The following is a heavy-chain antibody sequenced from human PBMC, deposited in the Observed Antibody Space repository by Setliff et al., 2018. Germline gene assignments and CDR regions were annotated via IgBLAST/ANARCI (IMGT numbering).Heavy chain of an antibody. D-gene: IGHD1-26*01. CDR2: IYSGGST. CDR3: ARGRTVGATNRHRLYYFDY. V-gene: IGHV3-66*01. Sequence: PGGSLRLSCAASGFTVSSNYMSWVRQAPGKGLEWVSVIYSGGSTYYADSVKGRFTISRDNSKNTLYLQMNSLRAEDTAVYYCARGRTVGATNRHRLYYFDYWGQGTLVT. J-gene: IGHJ4*02. CDR1: GFTVSSNY.